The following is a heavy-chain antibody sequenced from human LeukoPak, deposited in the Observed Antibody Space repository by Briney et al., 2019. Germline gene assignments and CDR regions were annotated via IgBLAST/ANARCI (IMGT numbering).Heavy chain of an antibody. CDR1: GGPSSSSSCY. CDR3: ARHSWGDYYYGMDV. V-gene: IGHV4-39*01. Sequence: SETLSLTCTVSGGPSSSSSCYWGWIRQPPGKGLEWIGSIYYSGSTYYNPSLKSRVTISVDTSKNQFSLKLSSVTAADTAVYYCARHSWGDYYYGMDVWGQGTTVTVSS. J-gene: IGHJ6*02. CDR2: IYYSGST. D-gene: IGHD7-27*01.